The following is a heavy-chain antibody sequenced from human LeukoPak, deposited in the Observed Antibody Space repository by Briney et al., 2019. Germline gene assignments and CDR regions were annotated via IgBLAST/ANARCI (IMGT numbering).Heavy chain of an antibody. CDR1: GGSISSYY. V-gene: IGHV4-4*07. CDR3: ARGRDFWSGHPSYWYYGMDV. D-gene: IGHD3-3*01. Sequence: SETLSLTCTVSGGSISSYYWSWIRQPAGQGLEWIGRIYTSGSTNYNPSLKSRVTMSVDTSKNQFSLKLSSVTAADTAVYYCARGRDFWSGHPSYWYYGMDVWGQGTTVTVSS. J-gene: IGHJ6*02. CDR2: IYTSGST.